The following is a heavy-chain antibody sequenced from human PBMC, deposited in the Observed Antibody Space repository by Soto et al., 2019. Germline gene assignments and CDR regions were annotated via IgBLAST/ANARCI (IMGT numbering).Heavy chain of an antibody. D-gene: IGHD6-13*01. CDR3: VRAGIAGAGTSWYAP. CDR1: GYTFTSYY. V-gene: IGHV1-46*01. Sequence: GASVKVSCKASGYTFTSYYMHWVREAPGQGLEWMGIMNPSGGSTSYAQKFQGRVTMTRDTSTSTVYMELSSLRSEDTAVYYCVRAGIAGAGTSWYAPRARGPLDPVSS. J-gene: IGHJ5*02. CDR2: MNPSGGST.